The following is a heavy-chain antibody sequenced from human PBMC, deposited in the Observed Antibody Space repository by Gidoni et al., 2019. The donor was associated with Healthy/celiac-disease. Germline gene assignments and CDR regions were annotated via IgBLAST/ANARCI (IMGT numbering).Heavy chain of an antibody. V-gene: IGHV3-11*01. J-gene: IGHJ4*02. CDR1: GFTFSDYY. Sequence: QVQLVESGGGWATPGGSLGLPCSAPGFTFSDYYMSWIRPAPGKGLEWVSYISSSGSTIYYADSVKGRFTISRDNAKNSLCLQMNSLRAEDTAVYYCARNDHYSTDYWGQGTLVTVSS. D-gene: IGHD6-13*01. CDR3: ARNDHYSTDY. CDR2: ISSSGSTI.